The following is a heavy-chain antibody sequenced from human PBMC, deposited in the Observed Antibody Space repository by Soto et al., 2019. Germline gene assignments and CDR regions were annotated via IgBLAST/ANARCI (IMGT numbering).Heavy chain of an antibody. CDR3: ARWVEESLDYFDS. CDR2: MHHSGRT. CDR1: GAYMRNDYYY. J-gene: IGHJ4*02. Sequence: PSETLSLTCTLSGAYMRNDYYYSSWVRQDPGKDLEWIGHMHHSGRTHYNPSLKSRVAISVDTSKNQFSLYLHSVTAADTAVYYCARWVEESLDYFDSWGQGTPVTVSS. D-gene: IGHD2-15*01. V-gene: IGHV4-31*03.